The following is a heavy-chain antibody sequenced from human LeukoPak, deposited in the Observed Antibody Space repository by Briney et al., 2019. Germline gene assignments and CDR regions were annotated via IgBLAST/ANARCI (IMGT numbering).Heavy chain of an antibody. CDR2: INPSGGST. D-gene: IGHD3-22*01. CDR3: AREYRPYPDSSGYRRYYFDY. J-gene: IGHJ4*02. Sequence: ASVKVSCKASGYTFTSYYMHWVRHAPGQGLEWMGIINPSGGSTSYAQKFQGRVTMTRDTSTSTVYMELSSLRSEDTAVYYCAREYRPYPDSSGYRRYYFDYWGQGTLVTVSS. V-gene: IGHV1-46*01. CDR1: GYTFTSYY.